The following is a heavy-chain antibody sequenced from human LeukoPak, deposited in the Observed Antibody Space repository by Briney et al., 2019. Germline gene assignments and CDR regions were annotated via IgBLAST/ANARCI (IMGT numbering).Heavy chain of an antibody. CDR2: ISYDGSNK. CDR1: GFTFSSYG. V-gene: IGHV3-30*18. CDR3: AKAGGY. D-gene: IGHD3-10*01. Sequence: GGSLRLSCAASGFTFSSYGMHWVRQAPGKGLEWVAVISYDGSNKYYADSVKGRFTISGDNSKNTLYLQMNSLRAEDTAVYYCAKAGGYWGQGTLVTVSS. J-gene: IGHJ4*02.